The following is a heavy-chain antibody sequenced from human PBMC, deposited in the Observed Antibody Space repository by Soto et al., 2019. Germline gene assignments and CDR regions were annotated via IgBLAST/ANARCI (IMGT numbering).Heavy chain of an antibody. CDR2: IYPGDSDT. CDR3: ARHSSSAPKDY. J-gene: IGHJ4*01. D-gene: IGHD6-6*01. V-gene: IGHV5-51*01. CDR1: GYSFTTYW. Sequence: GESLKISCKGSGYSFTTYWIAWVRQMPGKGLEWVGIIYPGDSDTRYSPSFEGHVTISVDKSISTAFLQWNSLKASDNAIYYCARHSSSAPKDYWGQGTLVTVTS.